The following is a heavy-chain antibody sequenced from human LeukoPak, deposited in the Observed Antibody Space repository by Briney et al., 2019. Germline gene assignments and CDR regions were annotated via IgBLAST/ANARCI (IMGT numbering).Heavy chain of an antibody. CDR3: ARDLRRSSGWYDY. J-gene: IGHJ4*02. D-gene: IGHD6-19*01. Sequence: GASVKVSCKASGYTFTSNYIHWVRQAPGQGLEWMGMIYPRDGSTSYAQKFQGRVTVTRDTSTSTVHMELSGLRSEDTAVYYCARDLRRSSGWYDYWGQGTLVTVSS. CDR2: IYPRDGST. V-gene: IGHV1-46*01. CDR1: GYTFTSNY.